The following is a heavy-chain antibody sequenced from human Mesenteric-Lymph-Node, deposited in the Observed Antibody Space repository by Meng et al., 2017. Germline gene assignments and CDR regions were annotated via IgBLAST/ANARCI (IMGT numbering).Heavy chain of an antibody. CDR3: ARELYGSGWYGES. Sequence: SETLSLTCTVSGGSISSYTWSWIRQPAGKGLEWIGRIYTSGNTDCNPSSKSRVTMSVDTSKNQFSLKLDSVTAADTAVYYCARELYGSGWYGESWGQGTLVTVSS. J-gene: IGHJ4*02. D-gene: IGHD6-19*01. CDR1: GGSISSYT. V-gene: IGHV4-4*07. CDR2: IYTSGNT.